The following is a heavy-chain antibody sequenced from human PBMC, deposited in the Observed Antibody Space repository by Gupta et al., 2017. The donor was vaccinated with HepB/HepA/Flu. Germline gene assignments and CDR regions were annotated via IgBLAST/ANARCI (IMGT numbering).Heavy chain of an antibody. J-gene: IGHJ4*02. CDR3: ARDAVLNYDFWSGRLDY. V-gene: IGHV3-33*01. Sequence: QVHLAESGGGVVQPGRSLRLSCAASGFTFSFHAMHWVRQTPDKGLEWVAGIWNDGSKQRYVESVRGRFTISRDNSKTTLYLQMNTLRAEDTALYYCARDAVLNYDFWSGRLDYWGQGTLVTVSS. CDR1: GFTFSFHA. D-gene: IGHD3-3*01. CDR2: IWNDGSKQ.